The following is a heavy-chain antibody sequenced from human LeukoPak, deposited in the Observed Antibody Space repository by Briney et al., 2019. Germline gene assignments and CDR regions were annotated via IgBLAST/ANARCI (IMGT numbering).Heavy chain of an antibody. CDR1: GFTFSSYS. J-gene: IGHJ4*02. D-gene: IGHD6-19*01. CDR3: ARVYSSGWSPIS. Sequence: PGGSLRLSCAASGFTFSSYSMNWVRQAPGKGLEWVSSISSSSSYIYYADSVKGRFTISRDNAKNSLYLQVNSLRAEDTAVYYCARVYSSGWSPISWGQGTLVTVSS. V-gene: IGHV3-21*01. CDR2: ISSSSSYI.